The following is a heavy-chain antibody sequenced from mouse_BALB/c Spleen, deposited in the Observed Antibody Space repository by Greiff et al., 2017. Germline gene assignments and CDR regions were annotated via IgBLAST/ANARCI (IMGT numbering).Heavy chain of an antibody. V-gene: IGHV14-4*02. CDR2: IDPENGDT. J-gene: IGHJ2*01. CDR1: GFNIKDYY. D-gene: IGHD2-12*01. CDR3: NALTTGFDY. Sequence: EVQLQQSGAELVRSGASVKLSCTASGFNIKDYYMHWVKQRPEQGLEWIGWIDPENGDTEYAPKFQGKATMTADTSSNTAYLQLSSLTSEDTAVYYCNALTTGFDYWGQGTTLTVSS.